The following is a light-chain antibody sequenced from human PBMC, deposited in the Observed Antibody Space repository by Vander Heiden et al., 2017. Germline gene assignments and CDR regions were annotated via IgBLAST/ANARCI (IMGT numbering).Light chain of an antibody. J-gene: IGLJ2*01. V-gene: IGLV3-25*03. CDR2: KDS. CDR3: QSADSSGTYVV. CDR1: ALPKQY. Sequence: SYELTPPPSVSVSPGQTARITCSGDALPKQYAYWYQQKPGQAPVLVIYKDSERPSGIPERFSGSSSGTTVTLTISGVQAEDEADYYCQSADSSGTYVVFGGGTKLTGL.